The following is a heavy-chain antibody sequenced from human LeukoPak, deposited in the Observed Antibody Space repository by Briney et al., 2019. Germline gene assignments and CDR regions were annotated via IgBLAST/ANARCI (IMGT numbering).Heavy chain of an antibody. J-gene: IGHJ4*02. CDR3: AKTYYYGSGTYYPLDY. Sequence: PGGSLRLSCAASGFTFSNYAMTWVRQAPGKGLEWVSAISSSGSGTYYADSVKGRFTISRDNSKNTLYVQMNSLKIDDTAVYYCAKTYYYGSGTYYPLDYWGQGTLVTVSS. D-gene: IGHD3-10*01. CDR1: GFTFSNYA. V-gene: IGHV3-23*01. CDR2: ISSSGSGT.